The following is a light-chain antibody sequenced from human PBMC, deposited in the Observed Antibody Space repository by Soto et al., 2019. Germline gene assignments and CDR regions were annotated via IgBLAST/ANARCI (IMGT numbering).Light chain of an antibody. CDR3: TSYTSSSTRV. CDR1: SSDVGAYKY. J-gene: IGLJ3*02. CDR2: EVT. V-gene: IGLV2-8*01. Sequence: QSVLTQPPSASGSPGQSVTISCTGTSSDVGAYKYVSWYQQYPGKAPKLMIYEVTKRPSGVPDRFSGSKSGNTASLTVSGLQAEDEADYYCTSYTSSSTRVFGGGTKVTVL.